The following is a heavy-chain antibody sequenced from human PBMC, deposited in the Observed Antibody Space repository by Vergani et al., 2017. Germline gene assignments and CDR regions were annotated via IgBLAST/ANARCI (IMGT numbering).Heavy chain of an antibody. V-gene: IGHV3-30*01. J-gene: IGHJ4*02. CDR1: GFTFSSYA. CDR3: ARERSGGYSYGSGLTIDY. CDR2: ISYDGSNK. Sequence: QVQLVESGGGVVQPGRSLRLSCAASGFTFSSYAMHWVRQAPGKGLEWVAVISYDGSNKYYADSVKGRFTISRDNSKNTLYRQMNSLRAEDTAVYYCARERSGGYSYGSGLTIDYWGQGTLVTVSS. D-gene: IGHD5-18*01.